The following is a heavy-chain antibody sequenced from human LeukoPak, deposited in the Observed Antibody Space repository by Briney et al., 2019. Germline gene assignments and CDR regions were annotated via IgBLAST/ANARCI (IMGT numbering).Heavy chain of an antibody. CDR3: AKEHSSSWYVFDY. CDR2: ISGSGGST. Sequence: PGRSLRLSCAASGFTFSSYAMSWVRQARGKGRVWVSAISGSGGSTYYADSVKGRFTISRDNSKNTLYLQMNSLRAEDTAVYYCAKEHSSSWYVFDYWGQGTLVTVSS. J-gene: IGHJ4*02. CDR1: GFTFSSYA. D-gene: IGHD6-13*01. V-gene: IGHV3-23*01.